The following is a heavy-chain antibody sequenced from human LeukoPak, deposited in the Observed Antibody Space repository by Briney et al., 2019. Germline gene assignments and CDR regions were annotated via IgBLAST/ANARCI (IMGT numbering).Heavy chain of an antibody. J-gene: IGHJ6*02. CDR3: AKDGLLGYCSSTSCYGDYYYYGMDV. V-gene: IGHV3-23*01. D-gene: IGHD2-2*01. CDR2: ISGNGGST. Sequence: SGGSLRLSCAASGITFSSYAMSWVRQAPGKGLEWVSAISGNGGSTYYADSVKGRFTISRDNSKNTLYLQMNSLRAEDTAVYYCAKDGLLGYCSSTSCYGDYYYYGMDVWGQGTTVTVSS. CDR1: GITFSSYA.